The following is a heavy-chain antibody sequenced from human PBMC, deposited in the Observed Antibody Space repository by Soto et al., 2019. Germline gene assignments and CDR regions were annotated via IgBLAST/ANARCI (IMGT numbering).Heavy chain of an antibody. CDR3: TSPVRYCSGGSCTHGWFDP. J-gene: IGHJ5*02. CDR2: IRGKAYGGTT. V-gene: IGHV3-49*03. D-gene: IGHD2-15*01. CDR1: GFTFGDYA. Sequence: PGGSLRLSCTASGFTFGDYAMSWFRQAPGKGLEWVGFIRGKAYGGTTEYAASVKGRFTISRDDSKSIAYLQMNSLKTEDTAVYYCTSPVRYCSGGSCTHGWFDPWGQGTLVTVSS.